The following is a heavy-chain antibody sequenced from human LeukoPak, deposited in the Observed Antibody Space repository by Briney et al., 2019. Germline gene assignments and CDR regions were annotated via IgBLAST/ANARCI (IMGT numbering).Heavy chain of an antibody. Sequence: PSETLSLTCTVSRGSISNYYWSWIRQPPGKGLEWIGYIYYSGSTNYNPSLKSRVTISVDTSKNQFSLKLSSVTAADTAVYYCARDHYYDSSGLNWFDPWGQGTLVTVSS. J-gene: IGHJ5*02. V-gene: IGHV4-59*01. CDR3: ARDHYYDSSGLNWFDP. CDR1: RGSISNYY. CDR2: IYYSGST. D-gene: IGHD3-22*01.